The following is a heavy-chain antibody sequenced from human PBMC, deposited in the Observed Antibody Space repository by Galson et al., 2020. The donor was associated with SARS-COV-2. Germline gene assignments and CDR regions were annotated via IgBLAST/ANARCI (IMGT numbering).Heavy chain of an antibody. CDR1: GYTLTNYG. D-gene: IGHD5-12*01. CDR2: ISSYNGNT. CDR3: ARRGTYPSFYDY. J-gene: IGHJ4*02. Sequence: ASVKVSCKASGYTLTNYGISWVRQAPGQELERMGWISSYNGNTNYAQKFQGRVTMTTDTSMSTAYMELRSLRSDDTAVYYCARRGTYPSFYDYWGQGTLVTVSS. V-gene: IGHV1-18*01.